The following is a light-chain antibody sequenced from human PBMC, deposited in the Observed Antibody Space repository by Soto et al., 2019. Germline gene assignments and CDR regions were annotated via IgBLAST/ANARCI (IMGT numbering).Light chain of an antibody. CDR3: KSYAGSNTYV. J-gene: IGLJ1*01. Sequence: QSVLTQPPSASGSPGQSVTISCTGTKNDIGVYDFVSWYQHHPGKAPRLIIYEVVQRPSGVPDRFSGSKSGNTASLTVSGLKLGIEVIIFCKSYAGSNTYVFGSGTKV. CDR2: EVV. V-gene: IGLV2-8*01. CDR1: KNDIGVYDF.